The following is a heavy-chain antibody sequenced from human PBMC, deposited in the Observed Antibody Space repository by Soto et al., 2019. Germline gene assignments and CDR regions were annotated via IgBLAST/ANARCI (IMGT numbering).Heavy chain of an antibody. V-gene: IGHV1-69*01. CDR3: ARVTSMVRGVIDNWFDP. J-gene: IGHJ5*02. CDR2: IIPMYGPA. D-gene: IGHD3-10*01. Sequence: QVPLVQSGAEVKKPGSSVTVSCKASGGTFSSYGIHWVRQAPGQGLEWMGGIIPMYGPAKYAQRFQGRVTITADESTTTVYMELTSLTSQDTAVYYCARVTSMVRGVIDNWFDPWGHGTLVTVSS. CDR1: GGTFSSYG.